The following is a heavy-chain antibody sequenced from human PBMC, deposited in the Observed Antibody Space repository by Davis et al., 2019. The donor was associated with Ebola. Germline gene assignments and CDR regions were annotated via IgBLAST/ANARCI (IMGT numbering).Heavy chain of an antibody. CDR1: GGSLTDDY. V-gene: IGHV4-34*01. CDR2: VNDRGRT. D-gene: IGHD3-10*01. J-gene: IGHJ6*02. Sequence: SETLSLTCGVSGGSLTDDYWSWIRQAPGKGLEWVGEVNDRGRTNYNPSLKSRVTISLDMSTKQFSLMLSSVTAADTAIYYCARLSVRRCKDGACFRGPYFYGLDVWGQGTTVTVSS. CDR3: ARLSVRRCKDGACFRGPYFYGLDV.